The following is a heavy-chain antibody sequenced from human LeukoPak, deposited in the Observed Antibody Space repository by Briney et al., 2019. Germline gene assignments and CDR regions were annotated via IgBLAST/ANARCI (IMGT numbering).Heavy chain of an antibody. CDR3: AAGGEWLLSSAEYFQH. Sequence: SVKVSCKASGYTFTSYDINWVRQATGQGLEWMGWISAYNGNTNYAQKLQGRVTMTTDTSASTAYMELRSLRSDDTAVYYCAAGGEWLLSSAEYFQHWGQGTLVTVSS. V-gene: IGHV1-18*01. CDR1: GYTFTSYD. D-gene: IGHD3-3*01. CDR2: ISAYNGNT. J-gene: IGHJ1*01.